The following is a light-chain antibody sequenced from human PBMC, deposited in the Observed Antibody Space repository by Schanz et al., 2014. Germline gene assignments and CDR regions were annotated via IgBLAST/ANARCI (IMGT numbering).Light chain of an antibody. CDR1: QSVSSSY. V-gene: IGKV3-20*01. J-gene: IGKJ1*01. Sequence: EIVLTQSPGTLSLSPGERATLSCRASQSVSSSYLAWYQQKPGQAPRLLIYGASSRATGIPDRFSGSGSGTDFTLTISSLQSEDFAVYYCQQYGSSPLTFGQGTKVEIK. CDR2: GAS. CDR3: QQYGSSPLT.